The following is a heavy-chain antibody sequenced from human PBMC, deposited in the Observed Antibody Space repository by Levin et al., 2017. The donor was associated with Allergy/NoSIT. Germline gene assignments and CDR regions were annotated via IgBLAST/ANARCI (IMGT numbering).Heavy chain of an antibody. CDR1: GASISSYH. J-gene: IGHJ6*02. CDR3: ARDRVVASSGTYYYYGTAV. CDR2: IYYSGST. V-gene: IGHV4-59*01. Sequence: SETLSLTCIVSGASISSYHWSWIRQPPGKGMEWIGYIYYSGSTNYNPSVKSRVTMSVDTSRNQISLTLNSVTAADTAVYYCARDRVVASSGTYYYYGTAVWGQGTTVTVSS. D-gene: IGHD2-15*01.